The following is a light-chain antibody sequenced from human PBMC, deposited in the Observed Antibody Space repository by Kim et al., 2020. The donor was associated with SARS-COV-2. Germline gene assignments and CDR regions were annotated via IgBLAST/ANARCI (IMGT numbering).Light chain of an antibody. CDR3: QQNNNYPLT. V-gene: IGKV1D-16*01. Sequence: ASVGDRVTITCRASQGISTRLAWYQHKPGKAPKVLIYAASSLQSGVPARFSGSGSGTDFTLTVSSLQPEDFATYYCQQNNNYPLTFGQGTRMEIK. CDR1: QGISTR. CDR2: AAS. J-gene: IGKJ5*01.